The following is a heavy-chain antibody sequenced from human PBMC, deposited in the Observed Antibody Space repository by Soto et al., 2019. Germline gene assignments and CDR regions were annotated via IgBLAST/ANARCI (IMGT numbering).Heavy chain of an antibody. CDR1: GGSISSGGYY. CDR2: IYYSGST. V-gene: IGHV4-31*03. J-gene: IGHJ5*02. CDR3: ARVGLGGVAVADPVRWFDP. Sequence: QVQLQESGPGLVKPSQTLSLTRTVSGGSISSGGYYWSWIRQHPGKGLEWIGYIYYSGSTYYNPSLKSRVTISVDPSKNQFSLKLSSVTAADTAVYYCARVGLGGVAVADPVRWFDPWGQGTLVTVSS. D-gene: IGHD6-19*01.